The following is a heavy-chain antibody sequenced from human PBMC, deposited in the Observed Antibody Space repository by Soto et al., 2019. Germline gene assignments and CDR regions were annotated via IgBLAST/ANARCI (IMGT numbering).Heavy chain of an antibody. CDR1: GFTFSNYA. J-gene: IGHJ4*02. V-gene: IGHV3-23*01. D-gene: IGHD3-16*01. Sequence: EVQLLESGGGLVQPGGSLRLSCAASGFTFSNYAMSWVRQAPGKGLEWVSTISDSGSTTFYADSVKGRFTSSRDNSKNPRYLQMNSRRAEDSGVYYCLMGYFFDYWGQGTLVTVSS. CDR2: ISDSGSTT. CDR3: LMGYFFDY.